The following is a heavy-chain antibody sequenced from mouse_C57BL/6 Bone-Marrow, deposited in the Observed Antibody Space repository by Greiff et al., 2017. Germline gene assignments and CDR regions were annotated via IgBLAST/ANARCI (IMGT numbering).Heavy chain of an antibody. D-gene: IGHD3-2*02. CDR1: GYTFTDYE. V-gene: IGHV1-15*01. CDR2: IDPETGGT. Sequence: VQLQQSGAELVRPGASVTLSCKASGYTFTDYEMHWVKQTTVHGLEWIGAIDPETGGTAYNQKFKGKAILTADKSSSTAYMELRSLTSEDSAVYYCTRGGSGYDYWGQGTTLTVSS. J-gene: IGHJ2*01. CDR3: TRGGSGYDY.